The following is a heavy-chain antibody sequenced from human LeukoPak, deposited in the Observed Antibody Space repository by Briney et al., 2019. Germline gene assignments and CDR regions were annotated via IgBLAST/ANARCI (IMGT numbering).Heavy chain of an antibody. CDR3: AKTGIAAAGTGFAEYFQH. Sequence: GGSLRLSCAASGFTFSSYGMHWVRQAPGKGLEWVAVILYDGSNKYYADSVKGRFTISRDNSKNTLYLQMNSLRAEDTAVYYCAKTGIAAAGTGFAEYFQHWGQGTLVTVSS. D-gene: IGHD6-13*01. J-gene: IGHJ1*01. CDR2: ILYDGSNK. CDR1: GFTFSSYG. V-gene: IGHV3-30*18.